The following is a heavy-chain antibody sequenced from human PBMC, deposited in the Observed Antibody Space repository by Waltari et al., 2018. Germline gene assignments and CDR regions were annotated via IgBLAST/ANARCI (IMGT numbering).Heavy chain of an antibody. D-gene: IGHD3-10*01. CDR2: TWSDGSVE. V-gene: IGHV3-33*03. CDR1: GFSLSTYG. CDR3: AKDAFGNTYLDY. J-gene: IGHJ4*02. Sequence: QVQLVESGGGVVQPGKSRRLPWLASGFSLSTYGMHWVRQTPGRGLEWVALTWSDGSVEYYADSVRGRFTVSRDNSKNILYLDMGSLRVDDTATYYCAKDAFGNTYLDYWGQGTLVTVSS.